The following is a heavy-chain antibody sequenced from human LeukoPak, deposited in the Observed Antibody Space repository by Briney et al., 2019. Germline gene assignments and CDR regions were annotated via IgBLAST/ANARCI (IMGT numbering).Heavy chain of an antibody. Sequence: PGGSLRLSCAASGFTFSSYWMSWVRQAPGKGLEWVSAISGSDGSTYYADSVKGRFTISKDNFENTVYLQMNSLRADDTAVYYCARVDTVSGILVWGQGTLVTVSS. CDR1: GFTFSSYW. J-gene: IGHJ4*02. CDR2: ISGSDGST. CDR3: ARVDTVSGILV. D-gene: IGHD5-18*01. V-gene: IGHV3-23*01.